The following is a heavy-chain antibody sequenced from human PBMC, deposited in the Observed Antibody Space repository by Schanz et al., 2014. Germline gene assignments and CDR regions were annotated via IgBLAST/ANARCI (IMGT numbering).Heavy chain of an antibody. V-gene: IGHV3-15*01. Sequence: EVQLVESGGGLVKPGGSLRLSCAASGFTMRNEWMSWVRQAPGKGLEWVARIKSRIHGGTTDYAAPVKDRFTISRDDSNHTVYLQMDSLKTEDTALYYCTTAHYSSNYEKLDYWGQGTLVTVSS. J-gene: IGHJ4*02. CDR2: IKSRIHGGTT. CDR1: GFTMRNEW. D-gene: IGHD6-13*01. CDR3: TTAHYSSNYEKLDY.